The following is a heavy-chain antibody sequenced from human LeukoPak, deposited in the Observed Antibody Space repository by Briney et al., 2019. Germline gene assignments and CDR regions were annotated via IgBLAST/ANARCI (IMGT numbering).Heavy chain of an antibody. V-gene: IGHV4-34*01. D-gene: IGHD3-22*01. J-gene: IGHJ6*03. CDR1: GGSFSGYC. CDR2: INHSGST. CDR3: ARLVTRLLRNYYYYMDV. Sequence: SETLSLTCAVYGGSFSGYCWSWLRQRQGQGLGWVGEINHSGSTNYNPSLKSRVTISLHTSKNQFSLKLSSVTAADTAVYYCARLVTRLLRNYYYYMDVWGKGTTGTVSS.